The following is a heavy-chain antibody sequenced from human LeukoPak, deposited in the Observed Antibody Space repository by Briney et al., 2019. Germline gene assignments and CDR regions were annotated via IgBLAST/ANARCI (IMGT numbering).Heavy chain of an antibody. D-gene: IGHD1-26*01. CDR3: ARDFTQEVIVGADYYYYMDV. Sequence: GGSLRLSCAASGFTFSSYSMNWVRQAPGKGLEWVSYISSSSSNIYYADSVKGRFTISRDNAKNSLYLQMNSLRAEDTAVYYCARDFTQEVIVGADYYYYMDVWGKGTTVTVSS. V-gene: IGHV3-48*01. CDR1: GFTFSSYS. J-gene: IGHJ6*03. CDR2: ISSSSSNI.